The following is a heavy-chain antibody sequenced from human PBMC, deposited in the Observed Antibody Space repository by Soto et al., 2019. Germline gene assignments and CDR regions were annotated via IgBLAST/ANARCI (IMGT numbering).Heavy chain of an antibody. J-gene: IGHJ5*02. CDR2: ISYDGSNK. CDR3: AKSKVRGADRNNWFDP. Sequence: QVQLVESGGGVVQPGRSLRLSCAASGFTFSSYGMHWVRQAPGKGLEWVAVISYDGSNKYYADSVKGRFTISRDNSKNTLYLQMNSLRAEDTAVYYCAKSKVRGADRNNWFDPWGQGTLVTVSS. CDR1: GFTFSSYG. D-gene: IGHD3-10*01. V-gene: IGHV3-30*18.